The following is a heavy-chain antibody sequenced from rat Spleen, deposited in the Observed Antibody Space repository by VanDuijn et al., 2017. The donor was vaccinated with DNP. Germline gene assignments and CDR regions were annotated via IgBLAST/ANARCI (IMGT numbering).Heavy chain of an antibody. CDR3: AKAGGYSPWYFDY. D-gene: IGHD1-11*01. V-gene: IGHV5S11*01. Sequence: EVQLVESGGGLVQPGRSMKLSCAASGFTFSNYYMAWVRQAPTKGLEWVAAISTGGGNTYYRDSVKGRFTISRDNAKSTLYLQMDSLRSEETATDCCAKAGGYSPWYFDYWGQGVMVTVSS. CDR1: GFTFSNYY. CDR2: ISTGGGNT. J-gene: IGHJ2*01.